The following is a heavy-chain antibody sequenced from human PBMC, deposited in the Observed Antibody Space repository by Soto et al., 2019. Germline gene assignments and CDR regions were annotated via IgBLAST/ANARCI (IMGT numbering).Heavy chain of an antibody. D-gene: IGHD6-19*01. V-gene: IGHV4-31*03. J-gene: IGHJ1*01. Sequence: QVQLQESGPGLVKPSQTLSLTCTVSGGSVSGGVYYWNWIRQHPEKGLEWIGYIYYSGSTYYNPSLRSRGTISADTSKHQFSLKLSSVTVADTAVYYCARSSVAGAGYFQHWGQGTQVIVSS. CDR3: ARSSVAGAGYFQH. CDR2: IYYSGST. CDR1: GGSVSGGVYY.